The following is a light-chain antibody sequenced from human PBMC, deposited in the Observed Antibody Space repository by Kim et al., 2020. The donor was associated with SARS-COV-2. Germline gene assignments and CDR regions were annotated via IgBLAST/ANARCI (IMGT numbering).Light chain of an antibody. CDR1: QSISTY. CDR3: QQRRGT. Sequence: SWLPGERATLSCRASQSISTYLAWYQQKPGQAPRLLIYDASRRDTGIPPRFSGSGSGTDFTLTISSLEPEDFAVYYCQQRRGTFGQGTKVDIK. J-gene: IGKJ1*01. CDR2: DAS. V-gene: IGKV3-11*01.